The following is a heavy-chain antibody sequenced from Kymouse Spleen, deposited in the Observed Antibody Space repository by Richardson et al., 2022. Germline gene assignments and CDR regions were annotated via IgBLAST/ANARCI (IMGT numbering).Heavy chain of an antibody. CDR1: GFTFSSYA. V-gene: IGHV3-23*04. J-gene: IGHJ6*02. CDR2: ISGSGGST. D-gene: IGHD6-19*01. Sequence: EVQLVESGGGLVQPGGSLRLSCAASGFTFSSYAMSWVRQAPGKGLEWVSAISGSGGSTYYADSVKGRFTISRDNSKNTLYLQMNSLRAEDTAVYYCAKDRGSGWYHYYYYGMDVWGQGTTVTVSS. CDR3: AKDRGSGWYHYYYYGMDV.